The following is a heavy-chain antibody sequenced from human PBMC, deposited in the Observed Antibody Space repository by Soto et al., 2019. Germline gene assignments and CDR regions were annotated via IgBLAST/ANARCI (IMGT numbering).Heavy chain of an antibody. Sequence: SETPSLTCTVSGGSISSYYWSWIRQPPGKGLEWIGYIYYSGSTNYNPSLKSRVTISVDTSKNQFSLKLSSVTAADTAVYYCARHEGITSFGVDIIDGNWFDRWGQGTLVTVSS. J-gene: IGHJ5*02. CDR2: IYYSGST. D-gene: IGHD3-3*01. CDR1: GGSISSYY. CDR3: ARHEGITSFGVDIIDGNWFDR. V-gene: IGHV4-59*08.